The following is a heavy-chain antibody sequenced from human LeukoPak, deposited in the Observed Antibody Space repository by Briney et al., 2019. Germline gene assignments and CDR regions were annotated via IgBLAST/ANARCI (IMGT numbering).Heavy chain of an antibody. Sequence: ASVKVSCKASGYTFTGYYMHWVRQAPGKGLEWMGGFDPEDGETIYAQKFQGRVTMTEDTSTDTAYMELSSLRSEDTAVYYCATTPYDHNMVRGERPIDYWGQGTLVTVSS. CDR1: GYTFTGYY. CDR2: FDPEDGET. CDR3: ATTPYDHNMVRGERPIDY. V-gene: IGHV1-24*01. J-gene: IGHJ4*02. D-gene: IGHD3-10*01.